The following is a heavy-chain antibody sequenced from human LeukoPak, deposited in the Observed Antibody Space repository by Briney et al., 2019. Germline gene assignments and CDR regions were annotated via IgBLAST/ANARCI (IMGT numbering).Heavy chain of an antibody. D-gene: IGHD3-9*01. V-gene: IGHV3-43*02. J-gene: IGHJ4*02. CDR3: AQDIGDFDVLTAYYGFDH. Sequence: GGSLRLSCAASGLTFDDYAMHWVRQAPGKGLEWVSLISADGDKTYYADSVKGRFTISRGDSKTSLYLQMNSLRTEDTALYYCAQDIGDFDVLTAYYGFDHWGPGTLVTVSS. CDR2: ISADGDKT. CDR1: GLTFDDYA.